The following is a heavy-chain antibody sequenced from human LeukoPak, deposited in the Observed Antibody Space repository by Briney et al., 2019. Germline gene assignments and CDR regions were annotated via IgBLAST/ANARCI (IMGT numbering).Heavy chain of an antibody. Sequence: GGSLRLSCAASGFTFSDYYMNWIRQAPGKGLEWVSYISSSGSTIHYADSVQGRFTISRDNAKNSLYLQMNSLRAEDTAVYYCAREEEAAAGLFDYWGQGNLVTVSS. J-gene: IGHJ4*02. D-gene: IGHD6-13*01. V-gene: IGHV3-11*01. CDR1: GFTFSDYY. CDR2: ISSSGSTI. CDR3: AREEEAAAGLFDY.